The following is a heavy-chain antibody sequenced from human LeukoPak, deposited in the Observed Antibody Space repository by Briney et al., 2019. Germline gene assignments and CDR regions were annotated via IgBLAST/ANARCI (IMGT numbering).Heavy chain of an antibody. Sequence: PGGSLRLSCAASGFTFINYAMSWVRQAPGKGLEWVSAISSGSDRTNYGRSVKGRFTISRDTSKNTLYLQMNSLRADDTAVYYCAKDQAVYNFSSDSWGQGTLVTVSS. D-gene: IGHD3-3*01. CDR3: AKDQAVYNFSSDS. J-gene: IGHJ4*02. V-gene: IGHV3-23*01. CDR2: ISSGSDRT. CDR1: GFTFINYA.